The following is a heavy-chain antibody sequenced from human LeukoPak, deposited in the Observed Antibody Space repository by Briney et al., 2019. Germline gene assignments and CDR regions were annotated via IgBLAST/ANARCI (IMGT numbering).Heavy chain of an antibody. CDR1: GFTFSSYA. Sequence: GGSLRLSCAASGFTFSSYAMHWVRQAPGKGLEWVAVISYDGSNKYYAGSVKGRFTISRDNSKNTLYLQMNSLRAEDTAVYYCARGPYDFWGQGTLVTVSS. V-gene: IGHV3-30*04. D-gene: IGHD3-3*01. CDR3: ARGPYDF. CDR2: ISYDGSNK. J-gene: IGHJ4*02.